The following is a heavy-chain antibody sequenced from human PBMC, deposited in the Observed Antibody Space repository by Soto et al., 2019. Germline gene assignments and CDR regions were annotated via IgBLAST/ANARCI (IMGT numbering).Heavy chain of an antibody. CDR1: GGTFRSYS. Sequence: SVKVSCKASGGTFRSYSISWVRQAPGQGLELMGGIIPIFDITNYAQKFQGRVTITADESTSTAYMELSSLGSDDTAVYYCARPDEGGYSSNHHYYYALDVWGQGTTVTVSS. J-gene: IGHJ6*02. CDR3: ARPDEGGYSSNHHYYYALDV. CDR2: IIPIFDIT. V-gene: IGHV1-69*13. D-gene: IGHD3-22*01.